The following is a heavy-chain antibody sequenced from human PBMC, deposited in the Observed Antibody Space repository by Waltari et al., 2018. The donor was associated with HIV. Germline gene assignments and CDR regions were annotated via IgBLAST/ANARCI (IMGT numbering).Heavy chain of an antibody. Sequence: QVQLQQWGAGLLKPSETLSLTCAVYGGSFSGYSWSWIRQPPGKGLEWIGEINHSGSTNYNPSLKSRVTISVDTSKNQFSLKLSSVTAADTAVYYCAREVRGVTYRLRKVFDYWGQGTLVTVSS. V-gene: IGHV4-34*01. CDR1: GGSFSGYS. CDR3: AREVRGVTYRLRKVFDY. D-gene: IGHD3-10*01. CDR2: INHSGST. J-gene: IGHJ4*02.